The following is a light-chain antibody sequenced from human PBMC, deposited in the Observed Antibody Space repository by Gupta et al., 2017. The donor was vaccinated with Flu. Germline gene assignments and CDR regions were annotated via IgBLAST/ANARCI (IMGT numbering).Light chain of an antibody. CDR2: PAS. Sequence: SPARPAAVGDRVTITCRASQGIRDEVAWYKPKTGKAPNRLIDPASTLQDGVPSRFSGSGSGTDCTLTISSLQPEDCATYSCLQDYSYPLTCGGGTRVEIK. CDR1: QGIRDE. CDR3: LQDYSYPLT. J-gene: IGKJ4*01. V-gene: IGKV1-6*01.